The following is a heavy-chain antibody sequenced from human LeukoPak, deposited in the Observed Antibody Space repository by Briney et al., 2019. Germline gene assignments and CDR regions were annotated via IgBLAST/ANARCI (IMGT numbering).Heavy chain of an antibody. CDR2: IYYSGRT. CDR1: GDSINSYY. CDR3: ARGRWLPNAFDI. Sequence: PSETLSLTCTVSGDSINSYYWNWIRQPPGKGLEWFGYIYYSGRTDYNPSLKSRVTISVDTSKHQFSMKLKSVTAADTAVYFCARGRWLPNAFDIWGQGTMVTVFS. J-gene: IGHJ3*02. D-gene: IGHD5-24*01. V-gene: IGHV4-59*01.